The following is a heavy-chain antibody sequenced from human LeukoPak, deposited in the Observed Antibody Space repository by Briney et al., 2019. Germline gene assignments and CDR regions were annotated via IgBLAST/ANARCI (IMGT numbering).Heavy chain of an antibody. J-gene: IGHJ6*02. Sequence: SETLSLTCTVSGGSISSYYWSWIRQPPGKGLEWIGYIYYSGSTNYNPSLKSRVTISVDTSKNQFSLKLSSVTAADTAVYYCARLTILDRHNYYGMDVWGQGTTVTVSS. CDR3: ARLTILDRHNYYGMDV. V-gene: IGHV4-59*08. CDR2: IYYSGST. CDR1: GGSISSYY. D-gene: IGHD3-3*01.